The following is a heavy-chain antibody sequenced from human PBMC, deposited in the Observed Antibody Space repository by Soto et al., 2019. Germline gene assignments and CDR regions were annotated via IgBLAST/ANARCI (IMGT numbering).Heavy chain of an antibody. CDR3: VRDRVASFDPPASDY. Sequence: QVQLVQSGAEVKRPGASVKVSCKASNYTFINFGISWVRQAPGQGLEWMGWITTFNGKTNYAQKFQGRITITADTSTSTAYMELRSLISDDTAVYSCVRDRVASFDPPASDYWGQGTLVTVSS. CDR1: NYTFINFG. V-gene: IGHV1-18*01. CDR2: ITTFNGKT. D-gene: IGHD3-9*01. J-gene: IGHJ4*02.